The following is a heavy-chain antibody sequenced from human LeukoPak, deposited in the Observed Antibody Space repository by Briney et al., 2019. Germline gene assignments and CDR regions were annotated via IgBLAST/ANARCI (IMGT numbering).Heavy chain of an antibody. CDR2: INPNSGGT. CDR3: ARGGEAVAGTRLPNYWYFDL. Sequence: ASVKVSCKASGYTFTGYYMHWVRQAPGQGLEWMGWINPNSGGTNYAQNFQGRVTMTRDTSISTAYMELSRLKSDDTAVYYCARGGEAVAGTRLPNYWYFDLWGRGTLVTVSS. D-gene: IGHD6-19*01. J-gene: IGHJ2*01. CDR1: GYTFTGYY. V-gene: IGHV1-2*02.